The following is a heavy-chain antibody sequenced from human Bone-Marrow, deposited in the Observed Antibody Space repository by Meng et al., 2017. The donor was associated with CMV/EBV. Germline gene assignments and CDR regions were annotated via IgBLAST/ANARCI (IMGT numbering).Heavy chain of an antibody. Sequence: LTLSGPPLLKPPQHPPATCTFCWASLNSNGMGVGWIRQPPGKALEWLALIYWDGDKRYSPSLKSRLTITKDTSNNQVVLTMTNMGPVDTATYFCAHRPTEGLFDYWGQGTLVTVSS. J-gene: IGHJ4*02. CDR3: AHRPTEGLFDY. CDR1: WASLNSNGMG. CDR2: IYWDGDK. V-gene: IGHV2-5*02.